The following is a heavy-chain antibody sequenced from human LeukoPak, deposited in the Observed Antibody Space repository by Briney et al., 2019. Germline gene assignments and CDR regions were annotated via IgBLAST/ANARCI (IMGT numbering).Heavy chain of an antibody. D-gene: IGHD3-22*01. CDR1: GFTFSSYA. CDR3: ARDFGDYYDSSGNRYFDY. J-gene: IGHJ4*02. CDR2: ISGSGGST. V-gene: IGHV3-23*01. Sequence: GGSLRLSCAASGFTFSSYAMSWVRQAPGKGLEWVSAISGSGGSTYYADSVKGRFTISRDNSKNTLYLQTNSLRAEDTAVYYCARDFGDYYDSSGNRYFDYWGQGTLVTVSS.